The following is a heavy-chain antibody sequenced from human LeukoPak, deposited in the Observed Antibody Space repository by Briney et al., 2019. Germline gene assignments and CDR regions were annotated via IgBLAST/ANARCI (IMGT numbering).Heavy chain of an antibody. CDR3: ARGPPNWGYDY. D-gene: IGHD7-27*01. CDR1: GYTFTSYD. J-gene: IGHJ4*02. V-gene: IGHV1-8*01. Sequence: ASVKVSCKASGYTFTSYDFNWVRQATGQRPEWMGWMSPNSGDTGYAQEFQDRVTMTRNTSISTAYMELSSLRSDDTAVYYCARGPPNWGYDYWGPGTLVTVSS. CDR2: MSPNSGDT.